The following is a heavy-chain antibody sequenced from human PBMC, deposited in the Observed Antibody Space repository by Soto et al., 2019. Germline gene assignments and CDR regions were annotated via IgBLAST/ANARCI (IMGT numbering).Heavy chain of an antibody. Sequence: QVQLQESGPGLVKPSETLSLTCTVSSGSISNYYWTWIRQPPGKGLEWIGYIYHSGSTYYNPSLKSRVTISVDRSKNQCSLKLSSVTAADTAVYYCARGGGAARRDFDYWGQGTLVTVSS. J-gene: IGHJ4*02. CDR2: IYHSGST. V-gene: IGHV4-59*12. D-gene: IGHD6-6*01. CDR3: ARGGGAARRDFDY. CDR1: SGSISNYY.